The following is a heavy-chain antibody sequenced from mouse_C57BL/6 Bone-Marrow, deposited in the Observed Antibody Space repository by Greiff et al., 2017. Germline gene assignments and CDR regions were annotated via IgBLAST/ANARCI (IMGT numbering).Heavy chain of an antibody. CDR1: GFNIKDDY. CDR3: TCPYAMDY. Sequence: VQLKESGAELVRPGASVKLSCTASGFNIKDDYMHWVKQRPEQGLEWIGWIDPENGDTEYASKFQGKATITADTSSNTAYLQLSSLTSEDTAVYYCTCPYAMDYWGQGTSVTVSS. J-gene: IGHJ4*01. CDR2: IDPENGDT. V-gene: IGHV14-4*01.